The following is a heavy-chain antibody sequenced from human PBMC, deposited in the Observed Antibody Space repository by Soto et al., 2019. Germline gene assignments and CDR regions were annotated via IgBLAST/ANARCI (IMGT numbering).Heavy chain of an antibody. V-gene: IGHV1-3*01. Sequence: QVQIVQSGADVKKPGASVKVSCKASGYTFTSYAMHWVRQAPGQRLEWMGWINAGTGNTIYSQKFQGRVTITRDTSASTAYMELSSLRSEDTAVYYCARETYSSLDYWGQGTLVTVFS. CDR1: GYTFTSYA. CDR2: INAGTGNT. D-gene: IGHD6-19*01. CDR3: ARETYSSLDY. J-gene: IGHJ4*02.